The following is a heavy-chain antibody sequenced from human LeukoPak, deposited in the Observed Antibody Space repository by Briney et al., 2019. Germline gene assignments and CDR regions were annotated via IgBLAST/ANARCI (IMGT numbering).Heavy chain of an antibody. Sequence: GGSLRLSCAASGFTFSSYAMHWVRQAPGKGLEWVAVISYDGSNKYYADSVKGRFTISRDNSKNTLYLQMNCLRAEDTAVYYCARGSGSYHDYWGQGTLVTVSS. J-gene: IGHJ4*02. V-gene: IGHV3-30*04. CDR3: ARGSGSYHDY. CDR2: ISYDGSNK. D-gene: IGHD3-10*01. CDR1: GFTFSSYA.